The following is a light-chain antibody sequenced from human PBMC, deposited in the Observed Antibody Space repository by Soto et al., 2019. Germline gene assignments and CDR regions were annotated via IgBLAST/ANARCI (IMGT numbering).Light chain of an antibody. CDR3: QQYGSSPLT. CDR2: GAS. CDR1: QSVSSTS. J-gene: IGKJ4*01. V-gene: IGKV3-20*01. Sequence: EIVLTQSPGTLSLSPGERATLSCRASQSVSSTSLAWYQQKPGQAPRLLIYGASSRATGIPDRFSGCGSGTDFTLTISRLEPEDFAVYYCQQYGSSPLTFGGGTKV.